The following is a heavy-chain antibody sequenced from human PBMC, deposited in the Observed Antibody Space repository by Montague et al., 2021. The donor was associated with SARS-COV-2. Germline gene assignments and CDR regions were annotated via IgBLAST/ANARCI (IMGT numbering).Heavy chain of an antibody. CDR3: ARDQRSGSYSMDV. J-gene: IGHJ6*02. CDR1: RYSIRTSDW. Sequence: SETLSLTCAVSRYSIRTSDWRIWVRQPPGKGLEWIGEIYQSGRVNYNPSLKNRVTISVDISKEQFSLTLTSVTAADTAVYYCARDQRSGSYSMDVWGQGTTVIV. CDR2: IYQSGRV. D-gene: IGHD1-26*01. V-gene: IGHV4-4*02.